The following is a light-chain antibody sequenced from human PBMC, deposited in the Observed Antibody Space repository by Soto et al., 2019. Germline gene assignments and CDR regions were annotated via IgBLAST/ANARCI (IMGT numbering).Light chain of an antibody. V-gene: IGLV1-44*01. J-gene: IGLJ3*02. Sequence: QSVLTQPPSASGTPGQRVTISCSGSRSNIETNSVNWYQQLPGTAPKLLIYFNNQRPSGVPDRFSGSKSGTSASLAISGLQSEEEADYYCAAWDDGLNGVVFGGGTKLTVL. CDR2: FNN. CDR3: AAWDDGLNGVV. CDR1: RSNIETNS.